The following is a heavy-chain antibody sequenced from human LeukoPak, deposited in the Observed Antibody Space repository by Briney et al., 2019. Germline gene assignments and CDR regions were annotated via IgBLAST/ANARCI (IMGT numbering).Heavy chain of an antibody. D-gene: IGHD5-12*01. Sequence: ASVKVSCKASGCTFTGYYMHWVRQAPGQGLEWMGWINPNSGGTNYAQKFQGRVTMTRDTSISTAYMELSRLRSDDTAVYYCARLQADIVATNYFDYWGQGTLVTVSS. J-gene: IGHJ4*02. CDR3: ARLQADIVATNYFDY. CDR1: GCTFTGYY. CDR2: INPNSGGT. V-gene: IGHV1-2*02.